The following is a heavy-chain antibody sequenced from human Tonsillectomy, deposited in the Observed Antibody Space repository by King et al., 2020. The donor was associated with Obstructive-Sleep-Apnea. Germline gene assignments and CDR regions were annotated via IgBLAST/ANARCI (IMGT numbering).Heavy chain of an antibody. J-gene: IGHJ5*02. CDR3: ARGHYDILTGYYSSP. Sequence: VQLVESGGGLVQPGGSLRLSCAASGFTVSSNYMSWVRQAPGKGLEWVSVIYSGGTTYYADSVKGRFTISRETSKNTLYLQMNSLRAEDTAVYYCARGHYDILTGYYSSPWGQGTLVTVSS. V-gene: IGHV3-66*01. CDR1: GFTVSSNY. D-gene: IGHD3-9*01. CDR2: IYSGGTT.